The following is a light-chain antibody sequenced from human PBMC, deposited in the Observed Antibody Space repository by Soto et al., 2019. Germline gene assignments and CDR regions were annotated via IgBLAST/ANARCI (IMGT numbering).Light chain of an antibody. CDR3: ETRDSNPVV. CDR1: SGHSSYI. V-gene: IGLV4-60*03. J-gene: IGLJ2*01. CDR2: LEGSGSY. Sequence: QLVLTQSASASASLGSSVKLTCTLSSGHSSYIIAWHQQQPGKAPRYLMKLEGSGSYNKGSGVPDRFSGSSSGADRYLTISNLQSEDEADYYCETRDSNPVVFGGGTKLTVL.